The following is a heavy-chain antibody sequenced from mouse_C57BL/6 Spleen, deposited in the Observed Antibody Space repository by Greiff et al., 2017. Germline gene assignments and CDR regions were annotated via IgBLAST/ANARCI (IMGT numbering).Heavy chain of an antibody. CDR1: GFSLTSYG. CDR2: IWSGGST. Sequence: VQLQESGPGLVQPSQSLSITCTVSGFSLTSYGVHWVRQSPGKGLEWLGVIWSGGSTDYNAAFISRLSISKDNSKSQVFFKMNSLQADDTAIYYCARSYYGSSYNWYFDVWGTGTTVTVSS. CDR3: ARSYYGSSYNWYFDV. D-gene: IGHD1-1*01. J-gene: IGHJ1*03. V-gene: IGHV2-2*01.